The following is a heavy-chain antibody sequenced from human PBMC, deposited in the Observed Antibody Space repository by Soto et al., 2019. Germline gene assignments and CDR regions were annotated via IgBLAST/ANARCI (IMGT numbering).Heavy chain of an antibody. J-gene: IGHJ5*02. CDR2: MNPNSGNT. V-gene: IGHV1-8*01. D-gene: IGHD3-10*01. Sequence: ASVKVSCKASGYTFTSYDINWVRQATGQGLEWMGWMNPNSGNTGYAQKFQGRVTMTRNTSISTAYMELSSLRSEDTAVYYCARGVGSGSYYNQYNWFDPWGQGTLVTVSS. CDR3: ARGVGSGSYYNQYNWFDP. CDR1: GYTFTSYD.